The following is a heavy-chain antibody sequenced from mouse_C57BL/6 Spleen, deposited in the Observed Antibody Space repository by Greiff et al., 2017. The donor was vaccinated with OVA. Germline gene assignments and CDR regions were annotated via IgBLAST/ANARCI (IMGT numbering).Heavy chain of an antibody. CDR3: VRHGSSYVGYFDV. D-gene: IGHD1-1*01. CDR1: GFSFNTYA. Sequence: EVHLVESGGGLVQPKGSLKLSCAASGFSFNTYAMNWVRQAPGKGLEWVARIRSKSNNYATYYADSVKDRFTISRDDSESMLYLQMNNLKTEDTAMYYCVRHGSSYVGYFDVWGTGTTVTVSS. J-gene: IGHJ1*03. V-gene: IGHV10-1*01. CDR2: IRSKSNNYAT.